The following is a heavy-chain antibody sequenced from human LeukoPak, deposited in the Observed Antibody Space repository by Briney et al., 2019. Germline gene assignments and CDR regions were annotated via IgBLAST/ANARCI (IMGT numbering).Heavy chain of an antibody. J-gene: IGHJ4*02. D-gene: IGHD6-19*01. CDR1: GFTFNSYG. CDR3: AKGAFNSGWLGVDY. CDR2: ISYDGSNK. Sequence: GGSLRLSCAVSGFTFNSYGMHWVRQAPGKGLEWVAVISYDGSNKYYADSVKGRFTISRDNSKNTLYLQMNSLRAEDTAVYFCAKGAFNSGWLGVDYWGQGTLVTVSS. V-gene: IGHV3-30*18.